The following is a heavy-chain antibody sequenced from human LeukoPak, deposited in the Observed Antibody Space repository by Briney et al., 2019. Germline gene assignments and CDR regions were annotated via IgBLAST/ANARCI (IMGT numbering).Heavy chain of an antibody. CDR3: AREDDGYYGNDY. V-gene: IGHV3-21*01. CDR2: ISSSSSYI. D-gene: IGHD3-3*01. Sequence: GGSLRLSCAASGFTFSSYSMNWVRLAPGKGLEWVSSISSSSSYIYYADSVKGRFTISRDNAKNSLYLQMNSLSAEDTAVYYCAREDDGYYGNDYWGQGTLVTVSS. J-gene: IGHJ4*02. CDR1: GFTFSSYS.